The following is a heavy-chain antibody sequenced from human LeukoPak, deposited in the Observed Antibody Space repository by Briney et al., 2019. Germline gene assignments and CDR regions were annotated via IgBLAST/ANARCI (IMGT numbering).Heavy chain of an antibody. Sequence: SSETLSLTCTVSGGSICSYLWSWLRPPPGKGLEWSGCIYYWGSTYYNPSLKGRVTISVHTSKQLFSLKLSSVSAADTAVYYCARGLGYGSGSYYLGFDIWGQGTMVTVSS. CDR3: ARGLGYGSGSYYLGFDI. CDR1: GGSICSYL. CDR2: IYYWGST. V-gene: IGHV4-59*04. J-gene: IGHJ3*02. D-gene: IGHD3-10*01.